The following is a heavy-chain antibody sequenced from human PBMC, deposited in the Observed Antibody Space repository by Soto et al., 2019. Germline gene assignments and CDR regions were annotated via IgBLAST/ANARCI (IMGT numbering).Heavy chain of an antibody. V-gene: IGHV4-30-4*01. D-gene: IGHD1-7*01. CDR1: GGSISSGDYY. Sequence: TLSLTCTVSGGSISSGDYYWGWIRQPPGKGLEWIGYIYYSGSTYYNPSLKSRVTISVDTSKNQFSLKLSSVTAADTAVYYCARDRITGTTQLYYYGMDVWGQGTTVTVSS. J-gene: IGHJ6*02. CDR2: IYYSGST. CDR3: ARDRITGTTQLYYYGMDV.